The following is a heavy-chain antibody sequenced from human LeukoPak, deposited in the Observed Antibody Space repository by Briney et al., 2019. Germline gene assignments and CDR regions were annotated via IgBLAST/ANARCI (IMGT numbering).Heavy chain of an antibody. J-gene: IGHJ4*02. CDR1: GGSISGNIYY. CDR2: IYYSGST. CDR3: AKSEPRMVRGVIIPNSFDY. V-gene: IGHV4-39*07. D-gene: IGHD3-10*01. Sequence: SETLSLTCSVSGGSISGNIYYWGWIRQPPGKGLEWIGSIYYSGSTYYSPSLKSRVTISVDTSKNQFSLKLSSVTAADTAVYYCAKSEPRMVRGVIIPNSFDYWGQGTLVTVSS.